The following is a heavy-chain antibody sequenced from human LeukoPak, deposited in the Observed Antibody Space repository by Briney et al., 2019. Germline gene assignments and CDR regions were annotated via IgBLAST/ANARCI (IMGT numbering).Heavy chain of an antibody. V-gene: IGHV4-39*01. CDR3: ARRPNYYDSSGYYYGFDY. CDR2: IYYSGST. Sequence: SETLSLTCTVSGGSISSSSYYWGWIRQPPGKGLEWIGSIYYSGSTYYNPSLKSRVTISVDTSKNQFSLKLSSVTAADTAVYYCARRPNYYDSSGYYYGFDYWGQGTLVTVSS. D-gene: IGHD3-22*01. J-gene: IGHJ4*02. CDR1: GGSISSSSYY.